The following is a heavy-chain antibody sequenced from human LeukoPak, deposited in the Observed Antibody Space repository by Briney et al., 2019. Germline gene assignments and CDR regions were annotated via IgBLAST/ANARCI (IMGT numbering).Heavy chain of an antibody. D-gene: IGHD5-18*01. CDR3: ARGRGSSYGDPFDY. V-gene: IGHV3-21*01. J-gene: IGHJ4*02. CDR2: MSGSSNYI. Sequence: PGGSLRLSCAASGFILSSYSINWVRQAPGKGLEWVSCMSGSSNYIYYTGSVKGRFTLSRDNAKNSLFLQMNSLRAEDTAVYYCARGRGSSYGDPFDYWGQGTLVTVSS. CDR1: GFILSSYS.